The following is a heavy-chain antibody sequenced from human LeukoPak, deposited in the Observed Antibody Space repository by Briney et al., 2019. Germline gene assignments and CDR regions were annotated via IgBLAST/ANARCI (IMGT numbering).Heavy chain of an antibody. CDR1: GFTFSSYS. J-gene: IGHJ4*02. D-gene: IGHD5-12*01. Sequence: GGSLRLSCAASGFTFSSYSMDWVRQAPGKGLEWVSSISSSSSYIYYADSVKGRFTISRDNAKNSLYLQMNSLRAEDTAVYYYARESGYSGYEFDYWGQGTLVTVSS. CDR2: ISSSSSYI. V-gene: IGHV3-21*01. CDR3: ARESGYSGYEFDY.